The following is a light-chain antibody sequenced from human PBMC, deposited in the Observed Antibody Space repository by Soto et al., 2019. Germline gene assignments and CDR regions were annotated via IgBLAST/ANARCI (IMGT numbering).Light chain of an antibody. CDR1: INEIRAYNY. Sequence: QYVLTQPRSVSGSPEQSVTISCTGTINEIRAYNYVSWFQQHPGKAHKLMIYDVSKRPSGVPDRFSGSKSDNTASLTISGLQADDEADYYCCSYAGSYTLYIFGTGTKVTVL. CDR2: DVS. V-gene: IGLV2-11*01. CDR3: CSYAGSYTLYI. J-gene: IGLJ1*01.